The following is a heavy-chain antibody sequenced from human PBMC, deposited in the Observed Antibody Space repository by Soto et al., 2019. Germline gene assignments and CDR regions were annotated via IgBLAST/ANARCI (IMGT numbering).Heavy chain of an antibody. D-gene: IGHD1-26*01. CDR3: ARGLVGAESNWFDP. J-gene: IGHJ5*02. CDR1: GGSISSYY. Sequence: QVQLQESGPGLVKPSETLSLTCTVSGGSISSYYWSWIRQPPGKGLEWIGYIYYSGSTNYNPSLKSRVTISVDTSKNQFSLKLSSVTAADTAVYYCARGLVGAESNWFDPWGQGTLVTVSS. CDR2: IYYSGST. V-gene: IGHV4-59*01.